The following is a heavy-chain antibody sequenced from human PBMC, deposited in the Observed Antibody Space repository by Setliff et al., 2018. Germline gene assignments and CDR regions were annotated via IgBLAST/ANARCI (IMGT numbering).Heavy chain of an antibody. D-gene: IGHD5-18*01. CDR2: TIPVFGTT. CDR3: VREGVDTRSSTDYRYYMDV. CDR1: GGTFRNYG. Sequence: SVKVSCKASGGTFRNYGISWVRQAPGQGLEWMGGTIPVFGTTDYSQKFQGRVTIITDESTSTAFMQLSSLRSEDTAVYYCVREGVDTRSSTDYRYYMDVWGKGTTVTSP. V-gene: IGHV1-69*05. J-gene: IGHJ6*03.